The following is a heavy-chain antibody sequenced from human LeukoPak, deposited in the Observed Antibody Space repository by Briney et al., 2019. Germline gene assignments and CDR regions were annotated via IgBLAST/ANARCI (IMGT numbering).Heavy chain of an antibody. V-gene: IGHV1-24*01. J-gene: IGHJ6*02. CDR1: GYSLSELT. Sequence: ASVKVSCKVSGYSLSELTMHWVRHAPGKGLEWMGGFDPGMAETIYAEKFQGRITMTEDTSTDTAYMELSSLRSEDTAVYYCARGPYQLLFGYYYYYGMDVWGQGTTVTVSS. CDR2: FDPGMAET. CDR3: ARGPYQLLFGYYYYYGMDV. D-gene: IGHD2-2*01.